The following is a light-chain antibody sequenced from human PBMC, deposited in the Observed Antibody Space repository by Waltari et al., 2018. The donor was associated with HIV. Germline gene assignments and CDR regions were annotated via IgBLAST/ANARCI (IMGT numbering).Light chain of an antibody. V-gene: IGLV1-47*02. CDR2: SNN. CDR3: ATWDGSLSVVL. J-gene: IGLJ3*02. Sequence: QSELTQPPSASGTSGQRVTISCSGSSSNIGPNYPSWYQKVPGKAPKLLIYSNNQRPSGVPDRFSGSKSGTSASLAISGLRSDDEADYYCATWDGSLSVVLFGGGTKLTVL. CDR1: SSNIGPNY.